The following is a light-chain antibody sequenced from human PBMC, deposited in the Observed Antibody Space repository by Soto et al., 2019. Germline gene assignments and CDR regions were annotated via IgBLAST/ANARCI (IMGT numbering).Light chain of an antibody. V-gene: IGLV1-40*01. CDR1: SSNIGAGYD. CDR2: ANK. J-gene: IGLJ2*01. Sequence: QSVLTQPPSVSGAPGQRVTICCTGSSSNIGAGYDVHWYQQFPGTAPKLLIYANKKRPSGVPDRFSGSKSGTSASLAISGLQPEDEATYYCQSYDSSRSVLFGGGTKLTVL. CDR3: QSYDSSRSVL.